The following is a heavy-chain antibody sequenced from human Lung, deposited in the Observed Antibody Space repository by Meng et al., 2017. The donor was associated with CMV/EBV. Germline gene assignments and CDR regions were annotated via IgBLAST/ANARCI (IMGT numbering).Heavy chain of an antibody. D-gene: IGHD5-24*01. CDR1: GFTFSSYE. Sequence: GGSLRLSCAASGFTFSSYEMNWVRQAPGKGLEWVSYISSSGSTIYYADSVKGRFTISRDNAKNSLYLQMNSLRAEDTAVYYCARERGRDGYNSGWGKDYWGQGTLVXVSS. J-gene: IGHJ4*02. CDR3: ARERGRDGYNSGWGKDY. CDR2: ISSSGSTI. V-gene: IGHV3-48*03.